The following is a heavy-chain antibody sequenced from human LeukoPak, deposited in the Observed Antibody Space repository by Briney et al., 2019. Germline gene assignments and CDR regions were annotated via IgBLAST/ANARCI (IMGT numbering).Heavy chain of an antibody. CDR3: ARLGSPIYYYYIDV. J-gene: IGHJ6*03. Sequence: ASVKVSCKASGYTFTSHGISWVQQAPGQGLEWMGWITTYNGKTNYAQKLQGRVTMTTDTSTSTAYMELRSLRSDDTAVYYCARLGSPIYYYYIDVWGKGTTVTVSS. CDR1: GYTFTSHG. V-gene: IGHV1-18*01. CDR2: ITTYNGKT. D-gene: IGHD1-26*01.